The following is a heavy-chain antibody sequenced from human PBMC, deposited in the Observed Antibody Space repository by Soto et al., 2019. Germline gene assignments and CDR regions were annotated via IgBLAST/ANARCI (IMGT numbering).Heavy chain of an antibody. CDR2: IIPIFGTA. V-gene: IGHV1-69*01. CDR1: GGTFSSYA. CDR3: ARDPKRAYYFDY. J-gene: IGHJ4*02. Sequence: QVQLVQSGAEVKKPGSSVKVSCKASGGTFSSYAISWVRQAPGQGLEWMGGIIPIFGTANYAQKFQGRVTITADESTSTGYMELSSLRSEDTAVYYFARDPKRAYYFDYWGQGTLVTVSS.